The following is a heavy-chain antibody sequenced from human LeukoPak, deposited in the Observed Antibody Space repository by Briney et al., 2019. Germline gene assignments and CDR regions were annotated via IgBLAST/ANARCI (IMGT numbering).Heavy chain of an antibody. D-gene: IGHD3-10*01. Sequence: ASVKVSCKASGYTGTSYGISWVRQAPGQGLEWMGWISAYNGNTNYAQKLQGRVTMTTDTSTSTAYMELRSLRSDDTAVYYCARNFWFGELGIYYFDYWGQGTLVTVSS. CDR2: ISAYNGNT. CDR3: ARNFWFGELGIYYFDY. J-gene: IGHJ4*02. V-gene: IGHV1-18*01. CDR1: GYTGTSYG.